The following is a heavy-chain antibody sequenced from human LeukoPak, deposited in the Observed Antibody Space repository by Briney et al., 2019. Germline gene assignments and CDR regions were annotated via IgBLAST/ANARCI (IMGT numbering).Heavy chain of an antibody. CDR2: IWYDGSNK. V-gene: IGHV3-33*01. Sequence: GGSLRLSCATSGFTFSSYGMHWVRQAPGKGLEWVAVIWYDGSNKYYADSVKGRFTISRDNSKNTLYLQMNSLRADDTAVYYCASRSPALDYWGQGTLVTVSS. CDR1: GFTFSSYG. D-gene: IGHD2-2*01. CDR3: ASRSPALDY. J-gene: IGHJ4*02.